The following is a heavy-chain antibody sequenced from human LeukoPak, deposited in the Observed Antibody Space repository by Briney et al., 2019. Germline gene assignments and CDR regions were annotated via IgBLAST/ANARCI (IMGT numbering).Heavy chain of an antibody. D-gene: IGHD6-6*01. J-gene: IGHJ4*02. Sequence: PSETLSLTCAVSGGAFSGYYWIWFRQPPNKGLEWIGEINHSGSTNYNPSLKSRVTISVDTSKNQFSLRLSSVTAADTAVYYCARGLRQLVRSWHYWGQGTLVTVSS. V-gene: IGHV4-34*01. CDR3: ARGLRQLVRSWHY. CDR2: INHSGST. CDR1: GGAFSGYY.